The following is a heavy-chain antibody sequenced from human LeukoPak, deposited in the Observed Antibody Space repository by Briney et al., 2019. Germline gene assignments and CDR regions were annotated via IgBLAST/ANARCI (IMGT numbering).Heavy chain of an antibody. CDR2: IIPIFGTA. Sequence: SVKVSCKASGGTFSSYAISWVRQAPGQGLEWMGRIIPIFGTANYAQKFQGRVTITTDESTSTAYMELSSLRSEDTAVYYCASEYYDFWSGSDWFEPWGQGTLVTVSS. CDR1: GGTFSSYA. V-gene: IGHV1-69*05. J-gene: IGHJ5*02. D-gene: IGHD3-3*01. CDR3: ASEYYDFWSGSDWFEP.